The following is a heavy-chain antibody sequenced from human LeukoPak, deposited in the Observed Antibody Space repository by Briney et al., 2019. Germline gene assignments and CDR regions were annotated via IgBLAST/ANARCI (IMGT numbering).Heavy chain of an antibody. CDR3: ARDLYGSGTVRRY. D-gene: IGHD3-10*01. J-gene: IGHJ4*02. V-gene: IGHV3-53*01. CDR1: GFTVSNNY. Sequence: GGSLRLSCAASGFTVSNNYMNWVRQAPGKGLEWVSVIYSGGSTYYADSVQGRFTISRDNSKNSLYLQMNSLRDEDTAVYYCARDLYGSGTVRRYWGQGTLVTVSS. CDR2: IYSGGST.